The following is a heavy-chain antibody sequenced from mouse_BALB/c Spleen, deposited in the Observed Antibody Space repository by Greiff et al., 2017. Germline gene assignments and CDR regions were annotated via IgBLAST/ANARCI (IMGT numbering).Heavy chain of an antibody. D-gene: IGHD2-4*01. J-gene: IGHJ4*01. V-gene: IGHV1-14*01. CDR2: INPYNDGT. Sequence: VQLKQSGPELVKPGASVKMSCKASGYTFTSYVMHWVKQKPGQGLEWIGYINPYNDGTKYNEKFKGKATLTSDKSSSTAYMELSSLTSEDSAVYYCARPDIYYDYDGHAMDYWGQGTSVTVSS. CDR3: ARPDIYYDYDGHAMDY. CDR1: GYTFTSYV.